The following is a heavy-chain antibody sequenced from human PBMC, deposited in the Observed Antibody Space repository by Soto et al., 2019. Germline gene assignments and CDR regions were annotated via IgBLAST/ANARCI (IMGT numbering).Heavy chain of an antibody. CDR1: GFTFSSYA. CDR2: TSGSGGST. V-gene: IGHV3-23*01. Sequence: GGSLRLSCAASGFTFSSYAMSWVRQAPGNGLEWVSATSGSGGSTYYADSVKGRFTISRDNSKNTLYLQMNSLRAEDTAVYYCAEELYNWNGMDVWGQGTTVTVSS. J-gene: IGHJ6*02. CDR3: AEELYNWNGMDV. D-gene: IGHD1-1*01.